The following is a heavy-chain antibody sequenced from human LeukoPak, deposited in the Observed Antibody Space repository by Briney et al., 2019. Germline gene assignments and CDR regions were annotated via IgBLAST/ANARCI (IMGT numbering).Heavy chain of an antibody. CDR3: ARDLLRFSI. CDR1: GFTFSSYA. CDR2: ISYDGSNK. Sequence: GGSLRLSCAASGFTFSSYAMHWVRQAPGKGLEWVAVISYDGSNKYYADSVKGRFTISRDNAKNSLYLQMNSLRAEDTAVYYYARDLLRFSIWGQGTMVTVSS. D-gene: IGHD3-3*01. V-gene: IGHV3-30-3*01. J-gene: IGHJ3*02.